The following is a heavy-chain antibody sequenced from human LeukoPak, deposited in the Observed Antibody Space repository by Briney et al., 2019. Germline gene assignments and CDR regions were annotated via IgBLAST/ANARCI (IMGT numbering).Heavy chain of an antibody. CDR1: GGSISSGDYY. CDR2: IYYSGST. J-gene: IGHJ5*02. Sequence: SQTLSLTCTVPGGSISSGDYYWSWIRQPPGKGLEWIGYIYYSGSTYYNPSLKSRVTISVDTSKNQFSLKLSSVTAADTAVYYCARVLGVATIEGDWFDPWGQGTLVTVSS. D-gene: IGHD5-12*01. CDR3: ARVLGVATIEGDWFDP. V-gene: IGHV4-30-4*08.